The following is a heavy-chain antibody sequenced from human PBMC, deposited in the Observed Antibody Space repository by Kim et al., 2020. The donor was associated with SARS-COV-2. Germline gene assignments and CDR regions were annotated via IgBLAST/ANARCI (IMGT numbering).Heavy chain of an antibody. CDR1: GGSISSYY. D-gene: IGHD6-6*01. CDR2: IYTSGST. Sequence: SETLSLTCTVSGGSISSYYWSWIRQPAGKGLEWIGRIYTSGSTNYNPSLKSRVTMSVDTSKNQFSLKLSSVTAADTAVYYCARGFVGGSSSLFDYWGQGTLVTVSS. V-gene: IGHV4-4*07. J-gene: IGHJ4*02. CDR3: ARGFVGGSSSLFDY.